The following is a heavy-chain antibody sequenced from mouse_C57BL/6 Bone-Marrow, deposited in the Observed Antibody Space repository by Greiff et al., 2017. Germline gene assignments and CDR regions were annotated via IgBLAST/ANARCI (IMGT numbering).Heavy chain of an antibody. CDR2: FHPYNDDT. Sequence: VQLQQSGAELVKPGASVKMSCKASGYTFTTYPIEWMKQNHGKSLEWIGNFHPYNDDTKYNEKFKGKATLTVEKSSNTVYLEINRLTSDDSAVYYCARNSTFFYDIDYWGQGTTLTVSA. CDR1: GYTFTTYP. J-gene: IGHJ2*01. D-gene: IGHD2-12*01. V-gene: IGHV1-47*01. CDR3: ARNSTFFYDIDY.